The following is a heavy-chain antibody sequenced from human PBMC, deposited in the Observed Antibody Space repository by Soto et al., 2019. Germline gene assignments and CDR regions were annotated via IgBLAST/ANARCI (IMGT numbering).Heavy chain of an antibody. D-gene: IGHD6-19*01. CDR2: VYYTGST. V-gene: IGHV4-59*01. Sequence: SETLSLTCSVAGRSISGSYWSWIRQSPGKGLEWPGYVYYTGSTNYSPSLRSRVSISVDTSKNEFSLRLSSVTAADTAVYFCARSVAVPGAHIDYWGQGTRVTVSS. CDR1: GRSISGSY. CDR3: ARSVAVPGAHIDY. J-gene: IGHJ4*02.